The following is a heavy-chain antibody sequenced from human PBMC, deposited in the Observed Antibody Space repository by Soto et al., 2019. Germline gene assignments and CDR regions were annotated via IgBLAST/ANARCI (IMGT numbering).Heavy chain of an antibody. J-gene: IGHJ4*02. CDR2: IIPILGIA. Sequence: QVQLVQSGAEVKKRGSSVKVSCKASGGTFSSYTISWVRQAPGQGLEWMGRIIPILGIANYAQKFQGRVTITADQATSTAYMELSSLRSEDTAVYSCASWSLRYDYWGQGTLVTVSS. V-gene: IGHV1-69*02. CDR1: GGTFSSYT. CDR3: ASWSLRYDY. D-gene: IGHD4-17*01.